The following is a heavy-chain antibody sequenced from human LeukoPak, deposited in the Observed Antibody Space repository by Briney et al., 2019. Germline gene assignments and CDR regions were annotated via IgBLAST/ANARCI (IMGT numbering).Heavy chain of an antibody. J-gene: IGHJ4*02. V-gene: IGHV3-7*01. D-gene: IGHD1-26*01. CDR3: ARVQWELRGVGSYFEY. Sequence: GGSLRLSCVVSGFTLRSYWMRWVGQAPGKGLEWVADIKQDGREKYYVDSVKGRFTMSRDNAKNSLYPQMNSLRAEDTAVYYCARVQWELRGVGSYFEYWGQGALVTVSS. CDR1: GFTLRSYW. CDR2: IKQDGREK.